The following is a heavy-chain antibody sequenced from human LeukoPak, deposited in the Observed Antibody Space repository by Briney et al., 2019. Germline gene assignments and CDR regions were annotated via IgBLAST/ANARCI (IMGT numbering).Heavy chain of an antibody. CDR2: IYTSGST. CDR3: ASSPFTFGGVIVWTFDY. CDR1: GGSISSYY. J-gene: IGHJ4*02. Sequence: SETLSLTCTVSGGSISSYYWSWIRQPAGKGLEWIGRIYTSGSTNYNPSLKSRVTTSVDTSKNQFSLKLSSVTAADTAVYYCASSPFTFGGVIVWTFDYWGQGTLVTVSS. V-gene: IGHV4-4*07. D-gene: IGHD3-16*02.